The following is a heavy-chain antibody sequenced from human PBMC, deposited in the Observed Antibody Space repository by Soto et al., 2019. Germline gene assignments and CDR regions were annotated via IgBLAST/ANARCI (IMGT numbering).Heavy chain of an antibody. CDR3: AISYDFWSGYFHDAFDI. CDR2: MNPNSGST. CDR1: GYTFTSYG. D-gene: IGHD3-3*01. J-gene: IGHJ3*02. V-gene: IGHV1-8*02. Sequence: DSVKVSCKASGYTFTSYGISWVRQAPGQGLEWMGWMNPNSGSTGYAQKFQGRVTMTRNTSISTAYMELSSLRSEDTAVYYCAISYDFWSGYFHDAFDIWGQGTMVTVSS.